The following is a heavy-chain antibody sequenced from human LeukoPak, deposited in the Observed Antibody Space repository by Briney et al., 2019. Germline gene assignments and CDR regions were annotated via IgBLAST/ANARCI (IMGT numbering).Heavy chain of an antibody. CDR1: GYSFTSYW. J-gene: IGHJ3*02. CDR2: IYPGDSDT. V-gene: IGHV5-51*01. CDR3: ARLRAHYYYDSSGYGAFDI. Sequence: ESLKISCKGSGYSFTSYWIGWVRQMPGKGLECMGIIYPGDSDTRYSPSFQGQVTISADKSISTAYLQWSSLKASDTAMYYCARLRAHYYYDSSGYGAFDIWGQGTMVTVSS. D-gene: IGHD3-22*01.